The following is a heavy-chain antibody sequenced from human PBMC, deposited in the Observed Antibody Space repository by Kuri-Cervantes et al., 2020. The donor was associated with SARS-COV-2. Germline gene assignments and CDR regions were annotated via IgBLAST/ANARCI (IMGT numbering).Heavy chain of an antibody. CDR3: ARDRDSNGWLGAYDI. CDR1: GFTVANYY. V-gene: IGHV3-53*01. D-gene: IGHD6-19*01. Sequence: ETLSLTCAGSGFTVANYYMSWVRQAPGKGLEWVSILYGGDNNDYAESVKGRFTISRDNSKNTLLLQMDSLRADDTAVYYCARDRDSNGWLGAYDIWGQGTMVTVSS. J-gene: IGHJ3*02. CDR2: LYGGDNN.